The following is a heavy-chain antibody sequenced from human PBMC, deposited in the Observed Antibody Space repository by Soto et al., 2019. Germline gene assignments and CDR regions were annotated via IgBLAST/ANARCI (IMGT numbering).Heavy chain of an antibody. V-gene: IGHV3-30-3*01. CDR1: GFTFSSYA. J-gene: IGHJ4*02. Sequence: QVQLVESGGGVVQPGRSLRLSCAASGFTFSSYAMNWVRQAPGKGLEWVAVISYDGSKKYYADSVKGRFTISRDNSKNTLYLQMNSLRAADTAVYYCARDDTGSIDYWGQGTLVTVSS. CDR2: ISYDGSKK. D-gene: IGHD2-8*02. CDR3: ARDDTGSIDY.